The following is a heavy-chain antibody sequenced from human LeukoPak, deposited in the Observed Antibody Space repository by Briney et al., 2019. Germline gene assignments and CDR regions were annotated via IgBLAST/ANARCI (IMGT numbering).Heavy chain of an antibody. D-gene: IGHD2-15*01. CDR2: INHSGST. CDR3: ARHAPVAMRYCSGGSCYGYRSYAFDI. CDR1: GFTFSSYS. J-gene: IGHJ3*02. Sequence: PGGSLRLSCAASGFTFSSYSMNWIRQPPGKGLGWIGEINHSGSTNYNPSLKSRVTISVDTSKNQFSLKLSSVTAADTAVYYCARHAPVAMRYCSGGSCYGYRSYAFDIWGQGTMVTVSS. V-gene: IGHV4-34*01.